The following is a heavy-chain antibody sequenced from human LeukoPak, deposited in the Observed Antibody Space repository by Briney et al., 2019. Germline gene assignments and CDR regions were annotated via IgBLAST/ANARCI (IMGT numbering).Heavy chain of an antibody. CDR2: IYFNGRT. Sequence: HSETLSLTCTVSGGSLTGYFWSWIRQPPGKGRDWVGYIYFNGRTNYKPSLKSRVTISLDTSKNQFSLSLTSVTAADTAVYYCARQRYCGGDCYYGKYYFDYWGQGTLVSVSS. V-gene: IGHV4-59*08. CDR3: ARQRYCGGDCYYGKYYFDY. J-gene: IGHJ4*02. CDR1: GGSLTGYF. D-gene: IGHD2-21*02.